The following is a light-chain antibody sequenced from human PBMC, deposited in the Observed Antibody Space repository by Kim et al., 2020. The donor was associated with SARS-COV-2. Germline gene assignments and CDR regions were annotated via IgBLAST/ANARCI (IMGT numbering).Light chain of an antibody. CDR3: QRYDNWPLT. CDR2: GAS. V-gene: IGKV3-15*01. Sequence: EVVMTQSPAVLSLSPGERATLTCRASQCVRSNLPWYQQQPGQPPRLLIYGASTRASSIRGRFSGTGSGTEFTLTMSSLQSEDFAVYYCQRYDNWPLTFGGGTKVDIK. J-gene: IGKJ4*01. CDR1: QCVRSN.